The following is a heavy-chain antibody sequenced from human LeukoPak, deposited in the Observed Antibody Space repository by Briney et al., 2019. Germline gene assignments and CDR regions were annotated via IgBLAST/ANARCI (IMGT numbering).Heavy chain of an antibody. V-gene: IGHV3-23*01. CDR2: ISGSGGST. CDR3: AKIGGLYGGSPLCLDY. Sequence: GGSLRLSCAASGFTFSSYAMSWVRQAPGKGLEWVSAISGSGGSTYYADSVKGRFTISRDNSKNTLYLQMNSLRAEDTAVYYCAKIGGLYGGSPLCLDYWGQGTLVTVSS. CDR1: GFTFSSYA. J-gene: IGHJ4*02. D-gene: IGHD5-12*01.